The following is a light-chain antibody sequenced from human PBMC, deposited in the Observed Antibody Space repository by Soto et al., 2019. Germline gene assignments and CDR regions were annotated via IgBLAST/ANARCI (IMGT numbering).Light chain of an antibody. J-gene: IGKJ2*01. V-gene: IGKV2-30*01. CDR1: QSLVYRDGIAY. CDR3: MQGTHWPPYT. CDR2: QAS. Sequence: DVVMTQSPLSLPVTLGQPASISCRSSQSLVYRDGIAYLNWFHQRPGQSPRRLIYQASHRDSGXPXRXXGSGSCTDFTLKISRVEAEAVGVYYCMQGTHWPPYTCGQGTRLEIK.